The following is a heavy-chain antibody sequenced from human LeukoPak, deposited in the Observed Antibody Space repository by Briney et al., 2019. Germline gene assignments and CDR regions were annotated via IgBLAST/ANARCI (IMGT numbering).Heavy chain of an antibody. D-gene: IGHD6-19*01. J-gene: IGHJ4*02. CDR3: ARGNGWYFY. CDR1: GGSISGYY. CDR2: IYYSGTT. V-gene: IGHV4-59*08. Sequence: SETLSLTCTVSGGSISGYYWTWIQQSPGKGLEWIAHIYYSGTTNYNPSLKSRVTISADTSKNQFSLKLSSVTAADTAVYYCARGNGWYFYWGQGTLVTVSS.